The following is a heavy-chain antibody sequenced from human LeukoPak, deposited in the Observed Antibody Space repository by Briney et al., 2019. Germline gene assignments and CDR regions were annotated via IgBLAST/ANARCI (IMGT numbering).Heavy chain of an antibody. CDR3: ARIPPNYYGSGSYYKDYYYYGMDV. D-gene: IGHD3-10*01. V-gene: IGHV1-18*04. CDR2: VSNYDRRT. J-gene: IGHJ6*02. CDR1: GYTFSNYG. Sequence: ASVTVPCKASGYTFSNYGISWVRQAPGQGPEWMGWVSNYDRRTNYAQKVKGRVTMTRNTSISTAYMELSSLRSEDTAVYYCARIPPNYYGSGSYYKDYYYYGMDVWGQGTTVTVSS.